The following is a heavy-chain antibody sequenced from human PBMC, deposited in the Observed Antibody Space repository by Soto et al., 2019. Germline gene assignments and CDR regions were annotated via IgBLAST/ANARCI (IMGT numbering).Heavy chain of an antibody. J-gene: IGHJ4*01. V-gene: IGHV1-8*01. CDR2: MNPNSGDT. CDR3: TRAPRESTTRDY. D-gene: IGHD1-1*01. Sequence: ASVKVSCKASGYNFTNYDINWVRQAPGQGLEWMGWMNPNSGDTGFAQIFQDRVTMTSNTSINTAYMNLSSLTFEDTAVYFCTRAPRESTTRDYWG. CDR1: GYNFTNYD.